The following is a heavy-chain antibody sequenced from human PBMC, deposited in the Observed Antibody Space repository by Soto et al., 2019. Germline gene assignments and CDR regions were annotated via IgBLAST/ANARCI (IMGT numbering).Heavy chain of an antibody. CDR2: ISSSSSYI. V-gene: IGHV3-21*01. D-gene: IGHD3-10*01. J-gene: IGHJ6*03. Sequence: EVQLVESGGGLVKPGGSLRLSCAASGFTFSSYSMNWVRQAPGKGLEWVSSISSSSSYIYYADSVKGRFTIPRDNAKNSLYLQMNSLRAEDTAVYYCAAVFGELSHYMDVWGKGTTVTVSS. CDR1: GFTFSSYS. CDR3: AAVFGELSHYMDV.